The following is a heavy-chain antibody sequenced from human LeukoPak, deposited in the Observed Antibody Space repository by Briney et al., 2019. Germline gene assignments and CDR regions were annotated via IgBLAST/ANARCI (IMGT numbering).Heavy chain of an antibody. J-gene: IGHJ3*02. D-gene: IGHD5-24*01. Sequence: SETLSLTCTVSGGSISSYYWSWIRQPPGKGLEWIGYIYYSGSTNYNPSLKSRVTISVDTSKNQFSLKLSSVTAADTAVYYCARALRRDGYNRGGPRSRFDAFDIWGQGTMVTVPS. CDR3: ARALRRDGYNRGGPRSRFDAFDI. V-gene: IGHV4-59*12. CDR1: GGSISSYY. CDR2: IYYSGST.